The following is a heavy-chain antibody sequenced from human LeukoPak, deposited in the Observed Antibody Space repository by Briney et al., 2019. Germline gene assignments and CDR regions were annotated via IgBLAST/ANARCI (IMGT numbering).Heavy chain of an antibody. D-gene: IGHD3-22*01. J-gene: IGHJ4*02. V-gene: IGHV4-39*01. CDR1: GDPISSSSYY. Sequence: PSETLSLTCTVSGDPISSSSYYWGWIRQPPGKGLDWIGSIYYDGSTYCNPSLKSRVTISVDTSKNQFSLKLSSVTAADTAVYYCARISADGSGYYYVDYWGQGTLVTVSS. CDR2: IYYDGST. CDR3: ARISADGSGYYYVDY.